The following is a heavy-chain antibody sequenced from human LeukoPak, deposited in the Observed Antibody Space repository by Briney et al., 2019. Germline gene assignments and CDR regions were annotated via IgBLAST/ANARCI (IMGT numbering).Heavy chain of an antibody. J-gene: IGHJ6*03. CDR3: ARETTLSGGIAVAGPQPYIYYMDV. V-gene: IGHV4-34*01. CDR1: GGSFSGYY. CDR2: INHSGST. D-gene: IGHD6-19*01. Sequence: KASETLSLTCAVYGGSFSGYYWSWIRQPPGKGLEWIGEINHSGSTNYNPSLKSRVTISVDTSKNQFSLRLSSVTSADTAVYYCARETTLSGGIAVAGPQPYIYYMDVWGKGTTVTISS.